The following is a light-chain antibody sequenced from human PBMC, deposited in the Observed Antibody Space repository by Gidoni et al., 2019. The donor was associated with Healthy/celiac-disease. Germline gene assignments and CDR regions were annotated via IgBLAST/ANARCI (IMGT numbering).Light chain of an antibody. V-gene: IGLV3-16*01. CDR1: ALPKKY. J-gene: IGLJ1*01. Sequence: SDELTQQPSVSVSLGQMARITCSGAALPKKYSYWYQQKPGQFPVLVIYKDSERPSGIPERFSGSSSGTIVTLTISGVQAEDEADYYCLSADSSGTYVFGTGTKVTVL. CDR2: KDS. CDR3: LSADSSGTYV.